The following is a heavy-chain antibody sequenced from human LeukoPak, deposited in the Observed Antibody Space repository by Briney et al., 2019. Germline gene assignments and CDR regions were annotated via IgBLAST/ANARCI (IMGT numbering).Heavy chain of an antibody. CDR3: ARALTRYSTAWYGY. CDR2: INPNSGGT. V-gene: IGHV1-2*02. Sequence: ASVKVSCKASGYTFTGYYMHWVRQAPGQGLECMGWINPNSGGTNYAQKFQGRVTLTRDTSITTAYMDLSSLTSDDTALYYCARALTRYSTAWYGYWGQGTLVTVSS. CDR1: GYTFTGYY. D-gene: IGHD6-19*01. J-gene: IGHJ4*02.